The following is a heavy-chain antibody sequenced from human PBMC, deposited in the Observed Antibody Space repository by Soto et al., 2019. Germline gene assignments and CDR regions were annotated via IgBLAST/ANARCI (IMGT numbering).Heavy chain of an antibody. CDR1: GFTFSSYS. D-gene: IGHD2-15*01. CDR3: ARVGGYYYYYMDV. Sequence: EVQLVESGGGLVKPGGSLRLSCAASGFTFSSYSMNWVRQAPGKGLEWVSSISSSSSYIYYADAVKGRFTISRDNAKNSLYLQMNSLRAEDTAVYYCARVGGYYYYYMDVWGKGTTVTVSS. J-gene: IGHJ6*03. CDR2: ISSSSSYI. V-gene: IGHV3-21*01.